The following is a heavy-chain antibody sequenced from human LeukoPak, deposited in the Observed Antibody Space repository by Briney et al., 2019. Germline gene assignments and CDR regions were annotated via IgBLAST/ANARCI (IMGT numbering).Heavy chain of an antibody. CDR1: GYTFTSYA. CDR2: INAGNGNT. V-gene: IGHV1-3*01. CDR3: ARGWPGLDPYMDV. D-gene: IGHD2-15*01. J-gene: IGHJ6*02. Sequence: ASVTVSCTASGYTFTSYAMHWVRQAPGQRLEWMGWINAGNGNTKYSQKFQGRVTITRDTSASTAYMELSSLRSEDTAVYYCARGWPGLDPYMDVWGQGTTVTVSS.